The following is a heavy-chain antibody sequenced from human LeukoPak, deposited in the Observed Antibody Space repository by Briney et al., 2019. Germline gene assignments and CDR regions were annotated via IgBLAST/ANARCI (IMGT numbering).Heavy chain of an antibody. CDR1: GFTFGSYS. Sequence: GGSLRLSCAASGFTFGSYSMNWVRQAPGKGLEWVSSISSSSSYIYYADSVKGRFTISRDNAKNSLYLQMNSLRAEDTAVYYCARDRIAAAGNPTYYYYGMDVWGQGTTVTVTS. D-gene: IGHD6-13*01. V-gene: IGHV3-21*01. CDR3: ARDRIAAAGNPTYYYYGMDV. CDR2: ISSSSSYI. J-gene: IGHJ6*02.